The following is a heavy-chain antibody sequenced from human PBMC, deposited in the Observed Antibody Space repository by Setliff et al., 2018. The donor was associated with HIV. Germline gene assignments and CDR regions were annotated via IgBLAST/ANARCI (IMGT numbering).Heavy chain of an antibody. CDR3: ARPTGWEGGSDH. CDR1: GYNFLAHW. J-gene: IGHJ4*02. CDR2: IYPDDSSI. D-gene: IGHD6-19*01. V-gene: IGHV5-51*01. Sequence: GESLKISCKGSGYNFLAHWIGWVRQVPGKGLEWMGIIYPDDSSIIYSPSFQGQVTISVDKSISTAYLQWSSLKASGTAMYYCARPTGWEGGSDHWGQGTLVTVSS.